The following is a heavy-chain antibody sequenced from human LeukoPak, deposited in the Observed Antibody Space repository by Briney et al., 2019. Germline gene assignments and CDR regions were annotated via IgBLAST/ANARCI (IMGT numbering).Heavy chain of an antibody. CDR1: GFTFSSYS. CDR2: ISSSSSTL. Sequence: GGSLRLSCAASGFTFSSYSMNWVRQAPGKGLEWVSYISSSSSTLYYADSVKGRFTISKDNAKKSLHLQMTSLRAEDTAVYYCARNRGMVTSEFDYWGQGTLVTVSS. V-gene: IGHV3-48*01. J-gene: IGHJ4*02. D-gene: IGHD5-18*01. CDR3: ARNRGMVTSEFDY.